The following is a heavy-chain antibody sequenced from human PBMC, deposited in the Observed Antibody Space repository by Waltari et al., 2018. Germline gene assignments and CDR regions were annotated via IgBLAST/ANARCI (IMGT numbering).Heavy chain of an antibody. CDR2: INPNRGGT. D-gene: IGHD6-13*01. Sequence: QVQLVQSGAEVKKPGASVKVSCKASGYTFTGYYMHWVRQAPGQGFEWRGRINPNRGGTNYAQTFQGRVTMTRDTSISTAYMELSRLRSDDTAVYYCARDKGGQQLLGWFDPWGQGTLVTVSS. V-gene: IGHV1-2*06. J-gene: IGHJ5*02. CDR3: ARDKGGQQLLGWFDP. CDR1: GYTFTGYY.